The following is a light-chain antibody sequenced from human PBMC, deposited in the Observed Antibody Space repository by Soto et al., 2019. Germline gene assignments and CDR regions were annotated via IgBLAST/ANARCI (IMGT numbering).Light chain of an antibody. Sequence: EIVLTQSPGTLSLSPGERATLSCRASQSVSSDYLAWHQQKPGQAPRLLIYGASSRGTGIPERFTGSASGKDFTLTISRQEPVDFAVYDWQQYYSPITFGQGTRLEIK. V-gene: IGKV3-20*01. CDR3: QQYYSPIT. J-gene: IGKJ5*01. CDR1: QSVSSDY. CDR2: GAS.